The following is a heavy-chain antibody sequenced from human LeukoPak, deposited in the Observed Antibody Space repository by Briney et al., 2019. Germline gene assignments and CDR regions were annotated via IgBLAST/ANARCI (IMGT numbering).Heavy chain of an antibody. Sequence: GGSLRLSCAASGFTFSSYWMSWVRQAPGKGLEWVANIKQDGSEKYYVDSVKGRFTISRDNAKNSLYLQMNSLRAEDTAVYYCAREGITMVRGVTYNWFDPWGQGTLVTVSS. CDR1: GFTFSSYW. CDR3: AREGITMVRGVTYNWFDP. D-gene: IGHD3-10*01. V-gene: IGHV3-7*01. J-gene: IGHJ5*02. CDR2: IKQDGSEK.